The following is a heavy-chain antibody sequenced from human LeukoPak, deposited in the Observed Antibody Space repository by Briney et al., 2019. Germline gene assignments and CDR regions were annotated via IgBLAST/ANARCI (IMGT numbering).Heavy chain of an antibody. CDR2: IYYSGST. CDR3: ARARPFPCSGGSCSRPYYYYYYYMDV. V-gene: IGHV4-39*07. J-gene: IGHJ6*03. D-gene: IGHD2-15*01. Sequence: PSETLSLTCTVSGGSISSSSYYWGWIRQPPGKGLEWIGSIYYSGSTYYNPSLKSRVTISVDTSKNQFSLKLSSVTAADTAVYYCARARPFPCSGGSCSRPYYYYYYYMDVWGKGTTVTVSS. CDR1: GGSISSSSYY.